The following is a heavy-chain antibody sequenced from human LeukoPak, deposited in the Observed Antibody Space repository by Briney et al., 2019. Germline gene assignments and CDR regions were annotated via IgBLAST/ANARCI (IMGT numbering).Heavy chain of an antibody. CDR1: GYTFTSYG. CDR2: ISAYNGNT. J-gene: IGHJ4*02. V-gene: IGHV1-18*01. Sequence: ASVKVSCKASGYTFTSYGIGWVRQAPGQGLEWMGWISAYNGNTNYAQKLQGRVTMTTDTSTSTAYMELRSLRSDDTAVYYCARDLRAVAGTVFDYWGQGTLVTVSS. D-gene: IGHD6-19*01. CDR3: ARDLRAVAGTVFDY.